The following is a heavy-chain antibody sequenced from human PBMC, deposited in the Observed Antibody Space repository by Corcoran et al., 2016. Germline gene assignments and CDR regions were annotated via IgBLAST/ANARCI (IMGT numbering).Heavy chain of an antibody. J-gene: IGHJ4*02. V-gene: IGHV4-39*07. CDR3: ARDVLLWFGELFQDLYYFDY. D-gene: IGHD3-10*01. CDR2: IYYSGST. Sequence: QLQLQESGPGLVKPSETLSLTCTVSGGSISSSSYYWGWIRQPPGKGLEWIGSIYYSGSTYYNPSPKSRVTISVDTSKNPFSRKLSSVTAADTAVYYCARDVLLWFGELFQDLYYFDYWGQGTLVTVSS. CDR1: GGSISSSSYY.